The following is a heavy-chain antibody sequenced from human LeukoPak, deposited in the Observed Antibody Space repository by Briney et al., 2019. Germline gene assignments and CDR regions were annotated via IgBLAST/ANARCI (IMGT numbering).Heavy chain of an antibody. CDR3: AKASNYRGIQLWEFDY. J-gene: IGHJ4*02. D-gene: IGHD5-18*01. Sequence: GGSLRLSCAASGFTFSNYAMSWVRQAPGKGLEWVSGISGSGAGTYYADSVKGRFTISRDNSKNTLYLHMNSLRDEDTAIYYCAKASNYRGIQLWEFDYWGQGTLVTVSS. CDR1: GFTFSNYA. V-gene: IGHV3-23*01. CDR2: ISGSGAGT.